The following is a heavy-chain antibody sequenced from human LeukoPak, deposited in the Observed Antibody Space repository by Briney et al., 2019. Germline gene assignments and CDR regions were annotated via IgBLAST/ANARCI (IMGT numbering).Heavy chain of an antibody. V-gene: IGHV3-53*01. CDR3: ARVTASYGYYDSSGSSY. D-gene: IGHD3-22*01. Sequence: GGSLRLSCAASGSTVSSNYMSWVRQAPGKGLEWVSVIYSGGSTYYADSVKGRFTISRDNSKNTLYLQMNSLRAEDTAVYYCARVTASYGYYDSSGSSYWSQGTLVTVSS. CDR1: GSTVSSNY. CDR2: IYSGGST. J-gene: IGHJ4*02.